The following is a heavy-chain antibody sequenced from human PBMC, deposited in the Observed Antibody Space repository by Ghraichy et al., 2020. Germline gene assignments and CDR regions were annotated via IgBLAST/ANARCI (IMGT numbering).Heavy chain of an antibody. CDR3: ARVFGAPSDY. D-gene: IGHD3-10*01. CDR2: INTYNGDI. CDR1: GYTFNNYG. J-gene: IGHJ4*02. Sequence: ASVKVSCEASGYTFNNYGISWVRQAPGQGLEWMGWINTYNGDIKYAQKFHGRVTMTTDTSTTTAYMELRSLRSDDTAVYYCARVFGAPSDYWGQGTLVTVSA. V-gene: IGHV1-18*04.